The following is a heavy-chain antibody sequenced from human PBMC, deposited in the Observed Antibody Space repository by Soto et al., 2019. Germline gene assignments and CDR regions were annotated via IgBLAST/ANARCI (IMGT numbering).Heavy chain of an antibody. J-gene: IGHJ4*02. CDR3: ARGWYDSSGYYSRKEYYFDY. CDR2: IYYSGST. D-gene: IGHD3-22*01. CDR1: GGSISSGDYD. Sequence: PSETLSLTCTVSGGSISSGDYDWSWIRQPPGKGLEWIGYIYYSGSTYYNPSLKSRVTISVDTSKNQFSLKLSSVTAADTAVYYCARGWYDSSGYYSRKEYYFDYWGQGTLVTVSS. V-gene: IGHV4-30-4*01.